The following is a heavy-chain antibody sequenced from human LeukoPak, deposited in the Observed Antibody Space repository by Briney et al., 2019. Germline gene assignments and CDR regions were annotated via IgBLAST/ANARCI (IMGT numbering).Heavy chain of an antibody. CDR1: GFTFNDHA. D-gene: IGHD3-22*01. CDR2: INWNSDNI. CDR3: ARASYYYDTTGLGAVDF. V-gene: IGHV3-9*01. Sequence: GGSLRLSCAASGFTFNDHAMYWVWQAPGKGLEWVSGINWNSDNIGYADSVKGRFTISRDDAKNSLFLQMNSLRAEDTALYYCARASYYYDTTGLGAVDFWGQGTMVTVSS. J-gene: IGHJ3*01.